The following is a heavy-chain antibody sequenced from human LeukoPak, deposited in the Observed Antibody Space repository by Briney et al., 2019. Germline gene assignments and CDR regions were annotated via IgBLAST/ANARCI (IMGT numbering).Heavy chain of an antibody. Sequence: SVKVSCKASGGTFSSYAISWVRQAPGQGLEWMGRIIPILGIANYAQKFQGRVTITADKSTSTAYMELSSLRSEDTAVYYCARGGAAAPISWFDPWGQGTLVTVSS. CDR1: GGTFSSYA. V-gene: IGHV1-69*04. D-gene: IGHD6-13*01. CDR2: IIPILGIA. CDR3: ARGGAAAPISWFDP. J-gene: IGHJ5*02.